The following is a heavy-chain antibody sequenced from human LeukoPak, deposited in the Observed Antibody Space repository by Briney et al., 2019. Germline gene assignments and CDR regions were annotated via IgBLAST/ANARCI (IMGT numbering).Heavy chain of an antibody. V-gene: IGHV3-7*01. CDR3: AREIDDYGDHSYYYYYYGMDV. CDR2: IKQDGSEK. Sequence: PGGSLRLSCAASGFTFSSYWMSWVRQAPGKGLEWVANIKQDGSEKYYVDSVKGRFTISRDNAKNSLYLQMNSLRAEDTAVYYCAREIDDYGDHSYYYYYYGMDVWGQGTTVTVSS. D-gene: IGHD4-17*01. J-gene: IGHJ6*02. CDR1: GFTFSSYW.